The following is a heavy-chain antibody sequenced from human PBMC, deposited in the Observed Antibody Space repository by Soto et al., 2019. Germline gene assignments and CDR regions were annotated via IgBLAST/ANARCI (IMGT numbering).Heavy chain of an antibody. V-gene: IGHV4-4*07. J-gene: IGHJ4*02. D-gene: IGHD5-12*01. CDR3: AREGSYSAYNFAHGIQLWTFDF. Sequence: SETLSLTCTVSGGSINTFYWSWVRQPAGKGLEWIGRIFSSGSTSFNPSLESRVAMSVDTSKNHFSLNLSSVTAADMAVYYCAREGSYSAYNFAHGIQLWTFDFWGQGALVTVSS. CDR1: GGSINTFY. CDR2: IFSSGST.